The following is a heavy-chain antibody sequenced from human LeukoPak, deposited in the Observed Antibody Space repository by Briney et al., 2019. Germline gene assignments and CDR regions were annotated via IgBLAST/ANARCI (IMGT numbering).Heavy chain of an antibody. CDR2: INENGRTT. J-gene: IGHJ4*02. CDR3: ARDLTMLGTPGDDFDY. Sequence: GGSLRLSCAASGFTFSSYWMHWVRQAPGKGLVWVSRINENGRTTSYADSVKGRFTISRDNAKNTVYLQMTSLRAEDTAIYYCARDLTMLGTPGDDFDYWGQGPLVTVSS. V-gene: IGHV3-74*01. D-gene: IGHD3-3*01. CDR1: GFTFSSYW.